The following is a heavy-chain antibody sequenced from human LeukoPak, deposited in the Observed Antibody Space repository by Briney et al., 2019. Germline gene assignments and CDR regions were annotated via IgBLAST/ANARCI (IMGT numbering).Heavy chain of an antibody. J-gene: IGHJ4*02. D-gene: IGHD2-21*02. V-gene: IGHV3-74*01. CDR3: AKFSPMTASHYFDF. CDR2: INSDGSST. CDR1: GFTFSSYW. Sequence: GGSLRLSCAASGFTFSSYWMHWVRQAPGKGLVWVSRINSDGSSTSYADSVKGRFTISRDNAKNTLYLQMNSLRAEDTAVYSCAKFSPMTASHYFDFWGQGTLVTVSS.